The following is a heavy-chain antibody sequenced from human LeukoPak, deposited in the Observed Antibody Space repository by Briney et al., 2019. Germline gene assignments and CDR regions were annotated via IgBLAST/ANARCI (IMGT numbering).Heavy chain of an antibody. CDR2: ISSSSSTI. CDR3: AKDFDAAAGINDAFDI. D-gene: IGHD6-13*01. J-gene: IGHJ3*02. CDR1: GFTFSSYS. V-gene: IGHV3-48*01. Sequence: GGSLRLSCAASGFTFSSYSMNWVRQAPGKGLEWVSYISSSSSTIYYADSVKGRFTISRDNSKNTLYLQMNSLRAEDTAVYYCAKDFDAAAGINDAFDIWGQGTMVTVSS.